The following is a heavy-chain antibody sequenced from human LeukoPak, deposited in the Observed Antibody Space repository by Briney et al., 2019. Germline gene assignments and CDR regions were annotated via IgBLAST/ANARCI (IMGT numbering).Heavy chain of an antibody. V-gene: IGHV1-2*02. CDR1: GYTFTGYY. D-gene: IGHD2-2*01. CDR2: INTNSGGT. Sequence: ASVTVSCKASGYTFTGYYMHWVRQAPGQGLEWMGWINTNSGGTNYAQKFQGRVTMTRDTSISTAYMELSRLRSDDTAVYYCATLQGDCSSTSCFYYFDYWGQGTLVTVSS. CDR3: ATLQGDCSSTSCFYYFDY. J-gene: IGHJ4*02.